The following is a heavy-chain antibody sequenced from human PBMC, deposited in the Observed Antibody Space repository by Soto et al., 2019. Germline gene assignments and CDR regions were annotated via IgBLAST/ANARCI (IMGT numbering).Heavy chain of an antibody. CDR3: ARGNFQSSGWYRPDDY. CDR1: GYTFTSYY. D-gene: IGHD6-19*01. V-gene: IGHV1-46*01. J-gene: IGHJ4*02. CDR2: INPSGGST. Sequence: ASVKVSCKASGYTFTSYYMHWVRQAPGQGLEWMGIINPSGGSTSYAQKFQGRVTMTRDTSTSTVYMELSSLRSEDTAVYYCARGNFQSSGWYRPDDYWGQGPLVTVSS.